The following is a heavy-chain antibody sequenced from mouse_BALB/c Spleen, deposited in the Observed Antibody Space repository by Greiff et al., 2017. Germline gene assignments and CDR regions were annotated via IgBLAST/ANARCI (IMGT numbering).Heavy chain of an antibody. CDR1: GFSLTSYG. Sequence: VNVVESGPGLVAPSQSLSITCTVSGFSLTSYGVHWVRQPPGKGLEWLGGIWAGGSTNYNSALMSRLSISKDNSKSQVFLKMNSLQTDDTAMYYCAREGYYAMDYWGQGTSVTVSS. CDR2: IWAGGST. J-gene: IGHJ4*01. V-gene: IGHV2-9*02. CDR3: AREGYYAMDY.